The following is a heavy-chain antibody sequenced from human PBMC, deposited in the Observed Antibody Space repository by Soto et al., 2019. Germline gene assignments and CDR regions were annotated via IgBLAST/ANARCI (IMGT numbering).Heavy chain of an antibody. CDR2: FSGSGGST. CDR3: ATRERGAARYYYYYGMDV. D-gene: IGHD6-6*01. CDR1: GFTFSSYA. J-gene: IGHJ6*02. Sequence: GGSLRLSCAASGFTFSSYAMSWVRQAPGKGLEWVSAFSGSGGSTYYADSVKGRFTISRDNSKNTLYLQMNSLRAEDTAVYYCATRERGAARYYYYYGMDVWGQGTTVTVSS. V-gene: IGHV3-23*01.